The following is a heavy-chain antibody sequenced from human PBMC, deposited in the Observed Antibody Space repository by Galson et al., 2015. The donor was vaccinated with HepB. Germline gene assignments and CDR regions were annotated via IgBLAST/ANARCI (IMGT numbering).Heavy chain of an antibody. CDR1: GFTFSSYG. D-gene: IGHD3-22*01. J-gene: IGHJ4*02. V-gene: IGHV3-30*18. CDR3: AKDVKSKVTMIVVVSQGLDY. CDR2: ISYDGSNK. Sequence: SLRLSCAASGFTFSSYGMHWVRQAPGKGLEWVAVISYDGSNKYYADSVKGRFTISRDNSKNTLYLQMNSLRAEDTAVYYCAKDVKSKVTMIVVVSQGLDYWGQGTLVTVSS.